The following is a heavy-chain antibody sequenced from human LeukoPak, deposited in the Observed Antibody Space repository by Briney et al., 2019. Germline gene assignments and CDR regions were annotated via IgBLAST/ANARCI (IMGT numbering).Heavy chain of an antibody. CDR3: ARKGGLYLDY. Sequence: GGSLRLSCAASGSTFSSYAMHWVRQAPGKGLEWVAVISYDGSNKYYADSVKGRFTISRDNSKNTLYLQMNSLRAEDTAVYYCARKGGLYLDYWGQGTLVTVSS. J-gene: IGHJ4*02. D-gene: IGHD5-12*01. V-gene: IGHV3-30-3*01. CDR1: GSTFSSYA. CDR2: ISYDGSNK.